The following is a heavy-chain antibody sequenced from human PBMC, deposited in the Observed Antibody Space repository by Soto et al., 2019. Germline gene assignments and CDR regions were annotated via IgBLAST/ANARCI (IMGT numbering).Heavy chain of an antibody. J-gene: IGHJ6*02. Sequence: QVQLVQSGAEVKKPGSSVKVSCKASGGTFSSYAISWVRQAPGQGLEWMGGIIPICGTANYAQKFQGRVTITADESTSTAYMELSSLRSEDTAVYHCARDAGGTTVAFGMDVWGQGTKVTVSS. CDR2: IIPICGTA. CDR1: GGTFSSYA. D-gene: IGHD4-17*01. CDR3: ARDAGGTTVAFGMDV. V-gene: IGHV1-69*01.